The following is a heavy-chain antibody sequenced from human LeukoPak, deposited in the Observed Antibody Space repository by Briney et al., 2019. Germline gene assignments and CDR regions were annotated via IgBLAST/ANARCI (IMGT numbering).Heavy chain of an antibody. D-gene: IGHD3-22*01. CDR1: GFTVSSIH. J-gene: IGHJ3*02. V-gene: IGHV3-53*01. Sequence: GGSLRLSCAASGFTVSSIHMVWVRQAPGRGLEWVSVTYTGGNSYYADSVKGRFIISRDISKNTLYLQMNSLRAEDSALYYCARGGRGSAAVVAPRSFDIWGQGTMVTVSS. CDR3: ARGGRGSAAVVAPRSFDI. CDR2: TYTGGNS.